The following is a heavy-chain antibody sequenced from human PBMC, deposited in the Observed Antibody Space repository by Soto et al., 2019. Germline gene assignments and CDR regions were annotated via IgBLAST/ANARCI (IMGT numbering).Heavy chain of an antibody. D-gene: IGHD5-12*01. J-gene: IGHJ5*02. CDR3: ARDRGVARGWFDP. Sequence: GGSLRLSCAASGFTFTSYAMAWVRPAPGKGLEWVSVVIGSGSRTYYADSVKDRFTISRDNFKNTLYLQMNVLRAEDTAVYYCARDRGVARGWFDPWGRGTLVTVSS. CDR2: VIGSGSRT. CDR1: GFTFTSYA. V-gene: IGHV3-23*01.